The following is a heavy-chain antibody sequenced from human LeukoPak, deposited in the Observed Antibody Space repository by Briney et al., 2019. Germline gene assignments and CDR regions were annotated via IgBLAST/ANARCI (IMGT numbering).Heavy chain of an antibody. CDR3: ARDLQSYYYDSSGYPHEGYFDY. J-gene: IGHJ4*02. D-gene: IGHD3-22*01. Sequence: ASVKVSCKASGYTFTGYYMHWVRQAPGQGLEWMGRINPNSGGTNYAQKFQGRVTMARDTSISTAYMELSRLRSDDTAVYYCARDLQSYYYDSSGYPHEGYFDYWGQGTLVTVSS. CDR1: GYTFTGYY. V-gene: IGHV1-2*06. CDR2: INPNSGGT.